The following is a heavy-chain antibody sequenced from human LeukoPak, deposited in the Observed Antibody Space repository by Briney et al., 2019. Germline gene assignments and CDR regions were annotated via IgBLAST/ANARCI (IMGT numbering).Heavy chain of an antibody. J-gene: IGHJ4*02. D-gene: IGHD1-14*01. Sequence: PSETLSLTCSVSGGSTRSNYWSWIRQPPGKGPEWIGYIYYSGSTNYNPSLKSRVTISIDTSKNQFSLQLNSVTASDTAVYYCARHPFFNPFDYWGLGTLVTVSS. CDR2: IYYSGST. CDR1: GGSTRSNY. CDR3: ARHPFFNPFDY. V-gene: IGHV4-59*01.